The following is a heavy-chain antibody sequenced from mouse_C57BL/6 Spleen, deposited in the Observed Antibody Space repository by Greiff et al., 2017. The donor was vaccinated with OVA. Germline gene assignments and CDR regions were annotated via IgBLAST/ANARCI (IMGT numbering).Heavy chain of an antibody. CDR1: GYSFTSYY. CDR2: IYPGSGNT. CDR3: ARSGDYDFDY. D-gene: IGHD2-4*01. Sequence: VQRVESGPELVKPGASVKISCKASGYSFTSYYIHWVKQRPGQGLEWIGWIYPGSGNTKYNEKFKGKATLTADTSSSTAYMQLSSLTSEDSAVYYCARSGDYDFDYWGQGTTLTVSS. J-gene: IGHJ2*01. V-gene: IGHV1-66*01.